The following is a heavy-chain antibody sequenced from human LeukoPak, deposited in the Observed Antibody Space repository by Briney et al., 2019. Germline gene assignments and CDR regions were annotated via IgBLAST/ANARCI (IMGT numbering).Heavy chain of an antibody. CDR1: GDSITNYY. J-gene: IGHJ6*02. CDR3: ARHPGHSSYGPSYYGMDV. D-gene: IGHD4-23*01. Sequence: SETLSLTCNVSGDSITNYYWSWIRQPPGKGLQWIGFLYYSGTTNYNPSLQSRVTISMDTSKIQFSLKLSSVTAADTAVHYCARHPGHSSYGPSYYGMDVWGQGTTVTVSS. CDR2: LYYSGTT. V-gene: IGHV4-59*08.